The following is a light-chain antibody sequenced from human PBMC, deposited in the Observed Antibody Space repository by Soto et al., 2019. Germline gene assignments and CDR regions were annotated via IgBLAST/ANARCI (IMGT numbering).Light chain of an antibody. Sequence: QCVLTQPPSASGTPGQRVTISCSGSSSNIGSNYVYWYQQLPGTAPKLLIYRNNQRPSGVPDRFSGSKSGTSASLAISGLRSEDEADYYCAAWDDSLSGQVFGTGTKVTVL. CDR2: RNN. CDR3: AAWDDSLSGQV. CDR1: SSNIGSNY. V-gene: IGLV1-47*01. J-gene: IGLJ1*01.